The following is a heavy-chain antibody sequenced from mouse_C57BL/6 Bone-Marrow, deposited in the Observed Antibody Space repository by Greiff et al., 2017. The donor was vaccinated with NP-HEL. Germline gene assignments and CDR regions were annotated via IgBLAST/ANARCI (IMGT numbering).Heavy chain of an antibody. J-gene: IGHJ4*01. CDR3: ARHTRFITAVPYAMDY. D-gene: IGHD1-1*01. CDR2: IWSDGST. CDR1: GFSLTSYG. Sequence: VKLQESGPGLVAPSHCLSITCTVSGFSLTSYGVHWVRQPPGKGLEWLVVIWSDGSTTYNSALKSRLSISKDNSKSQVFLKMNSLQTDDTAMYYCARHTRFITAVPYAMDYWGQGTSVTVSS. V-gene: IGHV2-6-1*01.